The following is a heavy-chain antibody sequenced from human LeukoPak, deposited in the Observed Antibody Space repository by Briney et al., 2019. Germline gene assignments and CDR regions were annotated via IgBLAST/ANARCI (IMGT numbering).Heavy chain of an antibody. CDR1: GFTFSTYA. CDR3: ATRPPSETYYAVSDF. CDR2: ISGSGGGT. J-gene: IGHJ4*02. V-gene: IGHV3-23*01. Sequence: GGSLRLSCAASGFTFSTYAMSWVRQAAGKGLEWVSLISGSGGGTYYADSVKGRFTISRDNSKNTVFLQMNSLRAEDTAVYYCATRPPSETYYAVSDFWGQGTLVTVSS. D-gene: IGHD1-26*01.